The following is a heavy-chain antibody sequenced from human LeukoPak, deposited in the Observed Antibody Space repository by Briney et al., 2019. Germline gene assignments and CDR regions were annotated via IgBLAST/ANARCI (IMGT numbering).Heavy chain of an antibody. CDR1: GYTFTGYY. V-gene: IGHV1-2*02. Sequence: ASVKVSCKASGYTFTGYYMHWVRQAPGQGLEWMGWINPNSGGTNYAQKFQGRVTMTRDTSISTAYMELSRLRSDDTAVYYCARVLSGDSSGYSVDAFDIWGQGTMVTVSS. J-gene: IGHJ3*02. CDR2: INPNSGGT. CDR3: ARVLSGDSSGYSVDAFDI. D-gene: IGHD3-22*01.